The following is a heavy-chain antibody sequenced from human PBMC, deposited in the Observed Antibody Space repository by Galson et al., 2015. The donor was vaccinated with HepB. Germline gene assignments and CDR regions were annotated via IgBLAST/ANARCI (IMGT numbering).Heavy chain of an antibody. CDR3: VRGSSSGWYPYFFDY. D-gene: IGHD6-19*01. Sequence: SLRLSCAASGFTFSSYWMHWVRQAPEKGLVWVSRINSDGSSTSYADSVKGRFTISRDNARNTLYLQMISLRAEDTAVYYCVRGSSSGWYPYFFDYWGQGTLVTVSS. CDR2: INSDGSST. CDR1: GFTFSSYW. J-gene: IGHJ4*02. V-gene: IGHV3-74*01.